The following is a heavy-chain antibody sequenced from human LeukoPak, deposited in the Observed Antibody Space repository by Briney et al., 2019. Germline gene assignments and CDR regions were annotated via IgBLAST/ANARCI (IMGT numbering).Heavy chain of an antibody. CDR3: ASGHCSSTSCYLYYYMDV. J-gene: IGHJ6*03. CDR1: GYTFTSYG. Sequence: ASVKVSCKASGYTFTSYGISWVRQAPGQRLEWMGWISAYNGNTNYAQKLQGRVTMTTDTSTSTAYMELRSLRSEDTAVYYCASGHCSSTSCYLYYYMDVWGKGTTVTVSS. D-gene: IGHD2-2*03. CDR2: ISAYNGNT. V-gene: IGHV1-18*01.